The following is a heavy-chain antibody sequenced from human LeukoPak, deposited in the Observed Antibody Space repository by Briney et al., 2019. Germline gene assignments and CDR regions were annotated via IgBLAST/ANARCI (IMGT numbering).Heavy chain of an antibody. CDR1: EFNVSSLY. D-gene: IGHD1-26*01. Sequence: GALRLSCVGSEFNVSSLYMSWVRQAPGRGLEWVSVIYGGGTTNYADSVKGRFTISRDTFENTVHREMSDLRVEDTAVYYCARTGWGAYGMDVWGPGTTVTVSS. CDR2: IYGGGTT. J-gene: IGHJ6*02. V-gene: IGHV3-53*01. CDR3: ARTGWGAYGMDV.